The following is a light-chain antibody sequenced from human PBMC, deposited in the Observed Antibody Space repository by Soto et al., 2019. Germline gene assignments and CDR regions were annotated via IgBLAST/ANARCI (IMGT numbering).Light chain of an antibody. CDR2: KVS. CDR1: QSLVYSDGNTY. J-gene: IGKJ2*01. Sequence: DVVMSQSPLSLPVTLGQAASISCRSSQSLVYSDGNTYLNWFHQRPGQSPRRLIYKVSDRDSGVPDRFSGRGSGTDFTLRITRVEAEDVGIYYCMPCTHWPPYTFGQGTKLEIK. CDR3: MPCTHWPPYT. V-gene: IGKV2-30*01.